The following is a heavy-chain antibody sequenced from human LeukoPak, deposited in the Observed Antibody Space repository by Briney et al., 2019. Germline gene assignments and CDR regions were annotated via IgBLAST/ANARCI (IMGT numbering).Heavy chain of an antibody. Sequence: SETLSLTCAVYGGSFSGYYWSWIRQPPGKGLEWIGEINHSGSTNYNPSLKSRVTISVDTSKNQFSLKLSSVTAADTAVYYCARIPSGYWGQGTLVTVSS. CDR2: INHSGST. CDR1: GGSFSGYY. V-gene: IGHV4-34*01. CDR3: ARIPSGY. J-gene: IGHJ4*02.